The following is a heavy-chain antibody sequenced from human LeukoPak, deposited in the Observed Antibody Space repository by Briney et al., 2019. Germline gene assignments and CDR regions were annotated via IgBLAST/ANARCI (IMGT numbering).Heavy chain of an antibody. J-gene: IGHJ1*01. Sequence: GGSLRLSCAASGFTFSSYAMSWVRQAPGKGLEWVSAISGSGGSTYYADSVKGRFTISRDNSKNTLYLQMNSLRAEDTAVYYCAKPVNISRYSSSYFAEYFQHWGQGTLVTVSS. CDR1: GFTFSSYA. CDR3: AKPVNISRYSSSYFAEYFQH. V-gene: IGHV3-23*01. CDR2: ISGSGGST. D-gene: IGHD6-13*01.